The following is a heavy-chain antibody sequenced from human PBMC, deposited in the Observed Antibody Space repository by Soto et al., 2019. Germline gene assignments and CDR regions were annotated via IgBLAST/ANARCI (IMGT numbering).Heavy chain of an antibody. Sequence: GGSLRLSCAASGFTFSSYGMHWVRQAPGKGLEWVAVIWYDGSNKYYADSVRGRFTISRDNSKNTLYLQMNSLRAEDTAVYYCARGGLYYYDSSGYAWGQGTLVTVSS. D-gene: IGHD3-22*01. CDR1: GFTFSSYG. J-gene: IGHJ5*02. CDR2: IWYDGSNK. V-gene: IGHV3-33*01. CDR3: ARGGLYYYDSSGYA.